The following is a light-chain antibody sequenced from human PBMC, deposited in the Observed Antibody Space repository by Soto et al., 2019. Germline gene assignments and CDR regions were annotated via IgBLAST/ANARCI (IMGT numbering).Light chain of an antibody. CDR1: QSISSW. CDR2: KTS. V-gene: IGKV1-5*03. Sequence: DIQMTQSPSTQSASVGDRVTITGRVSQSISSWLAWYQQKPGKAPKLLIYKTSSLESGVPSRFSGSGSGTEFTLTISSLQPDDFATYYCQHPWTFGQGTKVEIK. CDR3: QHPWT. J-gene: IGKJ1*01.